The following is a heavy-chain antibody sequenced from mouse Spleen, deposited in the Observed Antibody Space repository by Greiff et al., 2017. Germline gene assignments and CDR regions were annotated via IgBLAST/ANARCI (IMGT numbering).Heavy chain of an antibody. D-gene: IGHD2-4*01. CDR2: IRSKSNNYAT. CDR3: VRQLRNYFDY. Sequence: EVKLQESGGGLVQPKGSLKLSCAASGFSFNTYAMNWVRQAPGKGLEWVARIRSKSNNYATYYADSVKDRFTISRDDSESMLYLQMNNLRTEDTAMYYCVRQLRNYFDYWGQGTTLTVSS. CDR1: GFSFNTYA. V-gene: IGHV10-1*01. J-gene: IGHJ2*01.